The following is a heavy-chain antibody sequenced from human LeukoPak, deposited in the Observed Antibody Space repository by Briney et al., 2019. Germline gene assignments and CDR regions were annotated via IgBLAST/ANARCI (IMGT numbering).Heavy chain of an antibody. J-gene: IGHJ4*02. CDR3: ARENSGSYREFDY. D-gene: IGHD1-26*01. CDR1: GGSISSYY. Sequence: SETLSLTCTVSGGSISSYYWSWIRQPAGKGLEWIGRIYTSGSTNYNASLKSRVSMSVDTSKNQFSLKLSSVTAADPAVFYCARENSGSYREFDYWGQGTLVTVSS. CDR2: IYTSGST. V-gene: IGHV4-4*07.